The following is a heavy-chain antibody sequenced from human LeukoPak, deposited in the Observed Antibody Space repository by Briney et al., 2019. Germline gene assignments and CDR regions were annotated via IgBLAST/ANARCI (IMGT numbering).Heavy chain of an antibody. J-gene: IGHJ4*02. CDR2: ISGGSGYI. D-gene: IGHD6-13*01. Sequence: PGGSLRLSCAASGFTFSSYSMNWVRQAPGKGLEWVSSISGGSGYIYYADSVKGRFTISRDNAKNSLYLQMNGLRAEDTAVYYCVGGPIAAAGEDYWGQGILVTVSS. CDR3: VGGPIAAAGEDY. V-gene: IGHV3-21*01. CDR1: GFTFSSYS.